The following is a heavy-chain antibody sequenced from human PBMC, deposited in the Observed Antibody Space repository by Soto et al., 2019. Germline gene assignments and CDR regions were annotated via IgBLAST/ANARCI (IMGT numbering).Heavy chain of an antibody. J-gene: IGHJ5*02. CDR3: ARTKGHYYDSSGYPNWFDH. CDR2: INAGNGNT. V-gene: IGHV1-3*01. D-gene: IGHD3-22*01. CDR1: VYTFTGYA. Sequence: GXSVKVSCKASVYTFTGYAMHWVRQAPGQRLEWMGWINAGNGNTKYSQKFQGRVTITRDTSASTAYMELSSLRSEDTAVYYCARTKGHYYDSSGYPNWFDHWGHGTLVTVSS.